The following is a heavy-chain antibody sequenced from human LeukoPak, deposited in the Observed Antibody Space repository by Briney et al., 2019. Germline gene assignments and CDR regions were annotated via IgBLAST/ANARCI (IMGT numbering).Heavy chain of an antibody. J-gene: IGHJ5*02. D-gene: IGHD2-15*01. V-gene: IGHV3-48*03. CDR3: AKDVIQNLQKVGYCSGGSCYGDDNWFDP. CDR1: GFTFSSYE. Sequence: GGSLRLSCAASGFTFSSYEMNWVRQAPGKGLEWVSYISSSGSTIYYADSVKGRFTISRDNAKNSLYLQMNSLRAEDTAVYYCAKDVIQNLQKVGYCSGGSCYGDDNWFDPWGQGTLVTVSS. CDR2: ISSSGSTI.